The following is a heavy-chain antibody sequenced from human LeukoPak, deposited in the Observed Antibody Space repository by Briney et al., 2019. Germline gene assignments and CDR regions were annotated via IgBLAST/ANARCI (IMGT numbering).Heavy chain of an antibody. D-gene: IGHD2-8*02. Sequence: PGGSLRLSCAASGFTFSSYAMNWVRQAPGKGLEWVSAICSNDNNTYYANSVKGRFTISRDNSKNTLSLQLNSLRAEDTAVYYCAKPRTTGLGWAQFDYWGQGSLVTVSS. CDR2: ICSNDNNT. J-gene: IGHJ4*02. CDR1: GFTFSSYA. V-gene: IGHV3-23*01. CDR3: AKPRTTGLGWAQFDY.